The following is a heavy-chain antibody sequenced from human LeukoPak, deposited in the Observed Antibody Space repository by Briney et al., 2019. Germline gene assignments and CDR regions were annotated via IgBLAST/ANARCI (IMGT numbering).Heavy chain of an antibody. CDR1: GFTFSSYA. CDR3: ARDHRSRGFDY. Sequence: GGSLRLSCAASGFTFSSYAMPWVCQAPGKGLEWVAVISYDGSNKYYADSVKGRFTISRDNSKNTLYLQMNSLRAEDTAVYYCARDHRSRGFDYWGQGTLVTVSS. V-gene: IGHV3-30-3*01. D-gene: IGHD2-15*01. CDR2: ISYDGSNK. J-gene: IGHJ4*02.